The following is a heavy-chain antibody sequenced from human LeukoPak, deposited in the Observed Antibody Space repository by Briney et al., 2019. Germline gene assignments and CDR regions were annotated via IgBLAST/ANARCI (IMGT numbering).Heavy chain of an antibody. V-gene: IGHV4-59*12. CDR1: GGSISRYY. CDR3: ARELEIVGGAFDI. J-gene: IGHJ3*02. CDR2: IYYSGST. Sequence: SETLSLTWTVAGGSISRYYWSWIRQPPGKGLEWIGYIYYSGSTNYNPSLKSRVTISVDTSKNQFSLKLGSVTAADTAVYYCARELEIVGGAFDIWGQGTMVTVSS. D-gene: IGHD5-24*01.